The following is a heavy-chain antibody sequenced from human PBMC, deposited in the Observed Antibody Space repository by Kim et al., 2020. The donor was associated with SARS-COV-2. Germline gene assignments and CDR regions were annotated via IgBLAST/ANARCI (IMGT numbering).Heavy chain of an antibody. D-gene: IGHD6-19*01. CDR2: INHSGST. CDR3: ARDTLLQWLVRGAFDI. Sequence: SETLSLTCAVYGGSFSGYYWSWIRQPPGKGLEWIGEINHSGSTNYNPSLKSRVTISVDTSKNQFSLKLSSVTAADTAVYYCARDTLLQWLVRGAFDIWGQGTMVTVSS. CDR1: GGSFSGYY. V-gene: IGHV4-34*01. J-gene: IGHJ3*02.